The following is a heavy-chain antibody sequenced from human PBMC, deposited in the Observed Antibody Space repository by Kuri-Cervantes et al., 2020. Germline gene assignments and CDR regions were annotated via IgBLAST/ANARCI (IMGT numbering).Heavy chain of an antibody. CDR1: GGSISSSSYY. CDR2: IYHSGST. CDR3: ARGGRWGAVAVPYYFDY. Sequence: ESLKISCTVSGGSISSSSYYWGWIRQPPGKGLEWIGEIYHSGSTNYNPSLKSRVTISVDKSKNQFSLKLSSVTAADTAVYYCARGGRWGAVAVPYYFDYWGQGTLVTVSS. V-gene: IGHV4-39*07. J-gene: IGHJ4*02. D-gene: IGHD6-19*01.